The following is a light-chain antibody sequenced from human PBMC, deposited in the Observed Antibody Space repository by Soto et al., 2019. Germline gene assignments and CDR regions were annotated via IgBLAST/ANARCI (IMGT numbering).Light chain of an antibody. J-gene: IGKJ1*01. V-gene: IGKV3-20*01. CDR2: GAS. Sequence: EIVFTQSAGTLSLSPGERATLSCRASQSVSSSYLGWYQQKPGQAPRLLMYGASSRATGIPERFSGSGSGTDFTLTISRLEPEDFAVYYCQQYGSSPRTFGQGTKVDI. CDR1: QSVSSSY. CDR3: QQYGSSPRT.